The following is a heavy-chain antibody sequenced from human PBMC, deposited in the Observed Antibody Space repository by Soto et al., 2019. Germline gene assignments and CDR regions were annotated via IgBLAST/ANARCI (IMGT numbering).Heavy chain of an antibody. CDR3: AGRRRTQEVVTPPIEYFDL. V-gene: IGHV4-59*08. CDR2: IYYSGST. D-gene: IGHD2-15*01. J-gene: IGHJ2*01. Sequence: QVQLQESGPGLVKPSETLSLTCTVSGGSISSYYWSWIRQPPGKGLEWIGYIYYSGSTNYNPSLKSRVTISVDTSKNQCSLKLSAVTAADTAVYYCAGRRRTQEVVTPPIEYFDLWGRGTLVTVSS. CDR1: GGSISSYY.